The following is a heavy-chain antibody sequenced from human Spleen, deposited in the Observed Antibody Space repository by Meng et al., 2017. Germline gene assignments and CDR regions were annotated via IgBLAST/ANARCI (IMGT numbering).Heavy chain of an antibody. V-gene: IGHV1-69*05. Sequence: SVKVSCKASGGTFSSYAISWVRQAPGQGLEWMGGIIPIFGTANYAQKFQGRVTITTDESTSTAYMELSSLRSEDTAVYYCARDPYDSSGPYYWYFDLWGQGSMVTVSS. CDR1: GGTFSSYA. CDR2: IIPIFGTA. D-gene: IGHD3-22*01. CDR3: ARDPYDSSGPYYWYFDL. J-gene: IGHJ2*01.